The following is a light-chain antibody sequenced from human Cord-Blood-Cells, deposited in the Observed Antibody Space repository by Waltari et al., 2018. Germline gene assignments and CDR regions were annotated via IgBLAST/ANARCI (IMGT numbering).Light chain of an antibody. CDR3: QQYYSYPT. V-gene: IGKV1-8*01. CDR1: QGISSY. J-gene: IGKJ5*01. CDR2: AAS. Sequence: AIRMTQSPSSLSASTGDRVTITCRASQGISSYFAWYQQKPGKAPKLLTYAASTLQSGVPSRFSGSGSGTDFTLTISCLQSEDFATYYCQQYYSYPTLGQGTRLEIK.